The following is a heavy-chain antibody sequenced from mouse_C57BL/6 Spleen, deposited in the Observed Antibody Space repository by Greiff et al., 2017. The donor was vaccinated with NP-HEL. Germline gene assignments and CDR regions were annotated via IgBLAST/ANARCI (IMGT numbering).Heavy chain of an antibody. Sequence: QVQLQQPGAELVKPGASVKMSCKASGYTFTSYWITWVKQRPGQGLEWIGDIYPGSGSTNYNEKFKSKATLTVDTSSSTAYMQLSSLTSEDSAVYYCARQYYGSSSGFAYWGQGTLVTVSA. J-gene: IGHJ3*01. D-gene: IGHD1-1*01. CDR1: GYTFTSYW. CDR3: ARQYYGSSSGFAY. V-gene: IGHV1-55*01. CDR2: IYPGSGST.